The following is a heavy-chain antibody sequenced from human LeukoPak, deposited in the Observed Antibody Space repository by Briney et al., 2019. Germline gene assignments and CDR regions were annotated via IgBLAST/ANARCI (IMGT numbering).Heavy chain of an antibody. J-gene: IGHJ3*02. CDR3: ARRERLGYSYGRGTFDI. D-gene: IGHD5-18*01. CDR2: TYRAGTR. Sequence: PGGSPTHSSAPSRTLLSSNYMSWDRQAPAKGLEWAPLTYRAGTRSFADSVKGRFTIYRDNSKNTLYLQMNSLRAEDTAVYYCARRERLGYSYGRGTFDIWGQGTMVTVSS. V-gene: IGHV3-66*01. CDR1: RTLLSSNY.